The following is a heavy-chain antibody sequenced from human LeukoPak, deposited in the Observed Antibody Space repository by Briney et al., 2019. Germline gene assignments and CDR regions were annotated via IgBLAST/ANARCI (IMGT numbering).Heavy chain of an antibody. D-gene: IGHD6-6*01. CDR1: GGSISSYY. V-gene: IGHV4-59*01. Sequence: PSETLSLTCTVSGGSISSYYWSWIRQPPGKGLEWIGYIYYSGSTNYNPSLKSRVTISVDTSKNQFSLKLSSVTAADTAVYYCARAYSSSSDPFDYWGQGTLVTVSS. CDR3: ARAYSSSSDPFDY. J-gene: IGHJ4*02. CDR2: IYYSGST.